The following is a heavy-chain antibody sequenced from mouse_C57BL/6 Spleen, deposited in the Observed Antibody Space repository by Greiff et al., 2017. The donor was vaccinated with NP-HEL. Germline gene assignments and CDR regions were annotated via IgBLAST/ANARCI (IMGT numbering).Heavy chain of an antibody. J-gene: IGHJ4*01. CDR1: GYTFTDYY. D-gene: IGHD2-5*01. CDR2: INPNNGGT. Sequence: EVQLQQSGPELVKPGASVKISCKASGYTFTDYYMNWVKQSHGKSLEWIGDINPNNGGTSYNQKFKGKATLTVDKSSSTAYMELRSLTSADSAVYYWARRARSNYEGYYAMDYWGQGTSVTVSS. CDR3: ARRARSNYEGYYAMDY. V-gene: IGHV1-26*01.